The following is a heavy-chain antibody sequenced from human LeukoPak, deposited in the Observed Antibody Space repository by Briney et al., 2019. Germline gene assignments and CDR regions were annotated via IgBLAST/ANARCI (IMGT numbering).Heavy chain of an antibody. CDR1: GFTFSSYG. Sequence: GGSLRLSCAASGFTFSSYGMSWVRQAPGKGLEWVSAICGSGGSTYYADSVKGRFTISRDNSKNTLYLQMNSLRAEDTAVYYCASRGYTYGYGQDYWGQGTLVTVSS. J-gene: IGHJ4*02. V-gene: IGHV3-23*01. D-gene: IGHD5-18*01. CDR2: ICGSGGST. CDR3: ASRGYTYGYGQDY.